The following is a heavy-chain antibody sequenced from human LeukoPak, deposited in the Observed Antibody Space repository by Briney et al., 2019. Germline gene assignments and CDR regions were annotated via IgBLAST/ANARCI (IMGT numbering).Heavy chain of an antibody. D-gene: IGHD2-15*01. CDR2: ISNTGGST. CDR1: GFSFNTYA. CDR3: AQQVGYCSSGSCYFTY. V-gene: IGHV3-23*01. Sequence: GGSLRLSCAASGFSFNTYAMRWVRQAPGKGLEWVSAISNTGGSTYYADSVKGRFTISRDKSKNALSLQMNSLRAEDTAVYYCAQQVGYCSSGSCYFTYWGQGTLVTVSS. J-gene: IGHJ1*01.